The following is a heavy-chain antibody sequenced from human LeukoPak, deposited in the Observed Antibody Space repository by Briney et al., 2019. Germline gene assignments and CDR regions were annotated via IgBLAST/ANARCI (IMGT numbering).Heavy chain of an antibody. D-gene: IGHD3-10*01. CDR2: IYYSGST. Sequence: PSETLSLTCTVSGGSISSYYWSWLRQPPGKGLEWIGYIYYSGSTNYNPSPKSRVTISVDTSKNQFSLKLSSVTAADTAVYYCARATYYFGVDIWGQGTMVTVSS. CDR1: GGSISSYY. CDR3: ARATYYFGVDI. V-gene: IGHV4-59*01. J-gene: IGHJ3*02.